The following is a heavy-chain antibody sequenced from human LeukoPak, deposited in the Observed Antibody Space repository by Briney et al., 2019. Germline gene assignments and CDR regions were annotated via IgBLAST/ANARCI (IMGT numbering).Heavy chain of an antibody. CDR2: ITSSSYI. D-gene: IGHD6-13*01. CDR3: ARDTSSSWYPLDYYYYGMNV. Sequence: PGGSLRLSCAASGFTFSSYSMNWVRQAPGKGLEWVSSITSSSYIYYADSVKGRFTISRDNAKNSLYLQMNSLRAEDTAVYYCARDTSSSWYPLDYYYYGMNVWGQGTTVTVSS. CDR1: GFTFSSYS. J-gene: IGHJ6*02. V-gene: IGHV3-21*04.